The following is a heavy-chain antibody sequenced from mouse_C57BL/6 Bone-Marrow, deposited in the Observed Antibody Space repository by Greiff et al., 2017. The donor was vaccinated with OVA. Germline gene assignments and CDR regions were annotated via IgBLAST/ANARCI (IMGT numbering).Heavy chain of an antibody. V-gene: IGHV14-4*01. J-gene: IGHJ3*01. Sequence: EVKVVESGAELVRPGASVKLSCTASGFNIKDDYMHWVKQRPEQGLEWIGWIDPENGDTEYASKFQGKATITADTSSNTAYLQLSSLTSEDTAVYYCTSYDGYPRGAWFAYWGQGTLVTVSA. CDR2: IDPENGDT. D-gene: IGHD2-3*01. CDR3: TSYDGYPRGAWFAY. CDR1: GFNIKDDY.